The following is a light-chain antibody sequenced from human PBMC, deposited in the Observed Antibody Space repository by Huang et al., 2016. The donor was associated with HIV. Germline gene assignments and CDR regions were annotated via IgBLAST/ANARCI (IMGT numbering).Light chain of an antibody. CDR1: QRLLHRNSNSY. CDR2: LAS. CDR3: MQALQTPYT. V-gene: IGKV2-28*01. Sequence: DIVMSQSPLFLPVAPGEPASISCRSSQRLLHRNSNSYVEWYLQKPGQSPHLLIYLASNRTSGVPDRISGSGSGTNFTLKISRVEAEDVGIYYCMQALQTPYTFGQGTKLEIK. J-gene: IGKJ2*01.